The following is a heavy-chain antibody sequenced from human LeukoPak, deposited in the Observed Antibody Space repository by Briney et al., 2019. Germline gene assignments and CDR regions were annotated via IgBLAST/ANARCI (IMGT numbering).Heavy chain of an antibody. Sequence: GGSLRLSCAASDFTVSNNYMSWVRQAPGKGLEWVSVIYSGGSTYYADSVKGRFTISRDNSENTLYLQMNTLRAEDTAVYYCARPRTTGGFDAFDIWGQGTLDTVSS. V-gene: IGHV3-53*01. J-gene: IGHJ3*02. CDR3: ARPRTTGGFDAFDI. D-gene: IGHD1/OR15-1a*01. CDR1: DFTVSNNY. CDR2: IYSGGST.